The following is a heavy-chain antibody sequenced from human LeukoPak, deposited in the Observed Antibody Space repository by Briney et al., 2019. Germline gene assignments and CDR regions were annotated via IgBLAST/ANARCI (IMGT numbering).Heavy chain of an antibody. V-gene: IGHV3-53*01. D-gene: IGHD6-19*01. Sequence: GGSLRLSCAASGFTVSSNYMSWVRQAPGKGLEWVSVIYSGGSTYYADSMKGRFTISRDNSKNTLYLQMNSLRAEDTAVYYCARHYQWLNFDYWGQGTLVTVSS. CDR1: GFTVSSNY. CDR3: ARHYQWLNFDY. J-gene: IGHJ4*02. CDR2: IYSGGST.